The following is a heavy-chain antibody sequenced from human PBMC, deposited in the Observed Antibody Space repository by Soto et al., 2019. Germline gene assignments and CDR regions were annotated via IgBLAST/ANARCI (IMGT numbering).Heavy chain of an antibody. Sequence: EVQLVESGGGLVKPGGSLRLSCAASGFTFSSYSMNWVRQAPGKGLEWVSSISSSSSYIYYADSVKGRFTISRDNAKNSRYLQMNNLSDKDTALFYCARDVGGYCSSSSCNALGYYYYYLDVWGKGTTVTVSS. D-gene: IGHD2-2*01. CDR2: ISSSSSYI. CDR3: ARDVGGYCSSSSCNALGYYYYYLDV. CDR1: GFTFSSYS. V-gene: IGHV3-21*01. J-gene: IGHJ6*03.